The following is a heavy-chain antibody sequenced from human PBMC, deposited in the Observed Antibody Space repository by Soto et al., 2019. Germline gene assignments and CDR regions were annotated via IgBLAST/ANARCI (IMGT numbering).Heavy chain of an antibody. CDR2: ISAYNGNT. V-gene: IGHV1-18*01. CDR3: AGDYPAPSSSWPFDY. CDR1: GYTFTSYG. D-gene: IGHD6-13*01. Sequence: ASVKVSCKASGYTFTSYGISWVRQAPGQGLEWMGWISAYNGNTNYAQKLQGRVTMTTDTSTSTAYMELRSLRSDDTAVYYCAGDYPAPSSSWPFDYGGKGPRVTVPS. J-gene: IGHJ4*02.